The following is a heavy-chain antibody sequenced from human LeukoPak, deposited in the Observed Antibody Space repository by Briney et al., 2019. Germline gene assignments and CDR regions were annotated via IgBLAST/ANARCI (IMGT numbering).Heavy chain of an antibody. V-gene: IGHV3-43*02. CDR2: ITADGRTT. CDR1: GFTFNEYA. Sequence: GGSLRLSCAASGFTFNEYAMYWVRQAPGKALEWVSLITADGRTTYYADSVRGRFTISRDNSANFLYLQMSSLRTEDTALYFCARIGQWEFMGYFYHYYYMDVWGKGTTVTVSS. J-gene: IGHJ6*03. CDR3: ARIGQWEFMGYFYHYYYMDV. D-gene: IGHD3-22*01.